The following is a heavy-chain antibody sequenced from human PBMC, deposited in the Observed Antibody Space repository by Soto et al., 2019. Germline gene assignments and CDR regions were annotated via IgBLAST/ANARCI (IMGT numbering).Heavy chain of an antibody. CDR3: ANSNYYDSDFDY. V-gene: IGHV3-53*01. D-gene: IGHD3-22*01. J-gene: IGHJ4*02. Sequence: GGSLRLSCEASGFSVTNNYMYWVRQAPGKGLEWVSLIYSGGGTHYADFVNGRFIISRDNSKNTLHLQMDKLRAEDTAIYYCANSNYYDSDFDYWGQGTLVTAPQ. CDR2: IYSGGGT. CDR1: GFSVTNNY.